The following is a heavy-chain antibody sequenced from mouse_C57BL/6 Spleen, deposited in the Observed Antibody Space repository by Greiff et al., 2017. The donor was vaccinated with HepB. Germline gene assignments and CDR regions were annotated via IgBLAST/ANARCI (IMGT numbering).Heavy chain of an antibody. V-gene: IGHV2-5*01. CDR1: GFSLTSYG. J-gene: IGHJ4*01. CDR2: IWRGGST. Sequence: QVQLKESGPGLVQPSQSLSITCTVSGFSLTSYGVHWVRQSPGKGLEWLGVIWRGGSTDYNAAFMSRLSITKDNSKSQVFFKMNSLQADDTAIYYCAKNGEIYYGQGDAMDYWGQGTSVTVSS. D-gene: IGHD2-1*01. CDR3: AKNGEIYYGQGDAMDY.